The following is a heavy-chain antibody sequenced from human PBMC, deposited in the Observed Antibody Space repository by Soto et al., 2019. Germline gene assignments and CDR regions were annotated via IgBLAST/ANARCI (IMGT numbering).Heavy chain of an antibody. CDR2: IYYSGST. Sequence: SETLSLPCTVSGGSISSGGYYWRWIRQHPGKGLEWIGYIYYSGSTYYNPSLKSRVTISVDTSKNQFSLKLSSVTAADTAVYYCARGGSSGLEGGFDPWGQGTLVTVSS. J-gene: IGHJ5*02. V-gene: IGHV4-31*03. D-gene: IGHD6-19*01. CDR1: GGSISSGGYY. CDR3: ARGGSSGLEGGFDP.